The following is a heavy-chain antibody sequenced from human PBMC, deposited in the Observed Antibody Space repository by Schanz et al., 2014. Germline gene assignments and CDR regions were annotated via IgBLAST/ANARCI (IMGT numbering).Heavy chain of an antibody. CDR2: INVGNGNM. CDR1: GYTFTSYS. V-gene: IGHV1-3*01. J-gene: IGHJ4*02. Sequence: QVQLVQSGAEVKKPGASVKVSCKASGYTFTSYSIHWVRQAPGQGLEWMGWINVGNGNMKYSQKFQGRVTITRDTSASTAYMELRSLRSDDTAVYYCARGGYSSGWYDRDIAHFDYCGQGTLVTVSS. D-gene: IGHD6-19*01. CDR3: ARGGYSSGWYDRDIAHFDY.